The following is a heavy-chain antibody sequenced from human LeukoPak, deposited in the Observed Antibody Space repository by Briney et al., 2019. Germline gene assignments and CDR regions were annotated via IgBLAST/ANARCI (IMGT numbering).Heavy chain of an antibody. CDR2: IYYSGST. V-gene: IGHV4-59*01. D-gene: IGHD3-10*01. CDR1: GGSISSYY. Sequence: SETLSLTCTVSGGSISSYYWSWIRQPPGKGLEWIGYIYYSGSTNYNPSLKSRVTISVGTSENQFSLKLSSVTAADTAVYYCARGGRYYYGSGSYGNWFDPWGQGTLVTVSS. J-gene: IGHJ5*02. CDR3: ARGGRYYYGSGSYGNWFDP.